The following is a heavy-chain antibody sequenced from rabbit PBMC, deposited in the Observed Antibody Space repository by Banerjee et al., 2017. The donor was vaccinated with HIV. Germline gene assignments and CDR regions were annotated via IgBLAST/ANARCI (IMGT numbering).Heavy chain of an antibody. CDR3: ARDSSDVGIAYERLDL. V-gene: IGHV1S40*01. D-gene: IGHD1-1*01. Sequence: QSLEESGGDLVKPGASLTLTCTASGFTISSSYYMCWVRQAPGKGLEWIACYSGNTGNTYYASWAKGRFTISKTSSTTVTLHMTSLTAADTATYFCARDSSDVGIAYERLDLRGPGTLVTVS. CDR2: YSGNTGNT. J-gene: IGHJ6*01. CDR1: GFTISSSYY.